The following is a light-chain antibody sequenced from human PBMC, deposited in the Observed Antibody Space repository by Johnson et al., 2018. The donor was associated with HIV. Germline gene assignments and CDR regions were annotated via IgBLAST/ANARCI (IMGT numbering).Light chain of an antibody. CDR3: GTWDSSLSAYV. V-gene: IGLV1-51*01. CDR1: SSNIGNNY. CDR2: DNN. J-gene: IGLJ1*01. Sequence: QSALTQPPSVSAAPGQKVTISCSGSSSNIGNNYVSWYQQLPGTAPKLLIYDNNKRPSGIPDRFSDSKSGTSATLGITGLQTGDEADYYCGTWDSSLSAYVFGTGPKVTVL.